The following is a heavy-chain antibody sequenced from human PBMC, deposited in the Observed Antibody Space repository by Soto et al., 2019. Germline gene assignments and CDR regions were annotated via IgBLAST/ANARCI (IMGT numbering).Heavy chain of an antibody. CDR3: ARGSGFQAGVHGY. CDR1: GFSFSSYW. CDR2: INTDGTST. D-gene: IGHD6-25*01. J-gene: IGHJ4*02. Sequence: EVQLVESGGGLVQPGGSLRLSCAASGFSFSSYWMHWVLQAPGRGLMWVSRINTDGTSTSYADSVKGRVTISRDNGKNTLYLQMNSLRAEDTAVYYCARGSGFQAGVHGYWGQGILITVAS. V-gene: IGHV3-74*01.